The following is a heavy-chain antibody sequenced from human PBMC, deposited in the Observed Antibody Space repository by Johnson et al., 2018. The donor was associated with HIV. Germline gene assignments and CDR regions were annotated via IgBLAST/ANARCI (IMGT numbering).Heavy chain of an antibody. CDR2: INWNGGST. Sequence: VHLVESGGGVVRPGGSLRLSCAVSGFTFDDYGMSWVRQVPGKGLEWVSGINWNGGSTGYADSVKGRFTISRDNGKNSLYLQMKGLRAEDTALYDCARGSRWLLWPGSSVEIWGQGTMVTVSS. CDR3: ARGSRWLLWPGSSVEI. D-gene: IGHD5-24*01. CDR1: GFTFDDYG. V-gene: IGHV3-20*01. J-gene: IGHJ3*02.